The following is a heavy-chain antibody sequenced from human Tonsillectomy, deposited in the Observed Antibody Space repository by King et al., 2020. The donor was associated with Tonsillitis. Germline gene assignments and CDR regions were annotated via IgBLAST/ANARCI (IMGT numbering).Heavy chain of an antibody. D-gene: IGHD1-26*01. V-gene: IGHV1-69*06. J-gene: IGHJ5*02. CDR3: FSSAS. CDR2: IIPMFDSV. CDR1: GGTLNNHA. Sequence: VQLVESGAEVRKPGSSVKVSCKASGGTLNNHAINWVRQAPGQGLEWMGGIIPMFDSVNYIQKFQGRVTITADKSTTTAFMELNSLRSEDTAVYYCFSSASWGQGTLVTVSS.